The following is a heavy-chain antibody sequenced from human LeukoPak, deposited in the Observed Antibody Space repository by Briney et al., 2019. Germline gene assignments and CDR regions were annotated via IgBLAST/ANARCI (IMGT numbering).Heavy chain of an antibody. CDR1: GYTFTDYF. V-gene: IGHV1-24*01. Sequence: ASVKVSCKASGYTFTDYFMHWVRQAPGKGLEWMGGFDPEDGETIYAQKFQGRVTMTEDTSTDTAYMELSSLRSEDTAVYYCATMVPYYDSSGFNFDYWGQGTLVTVSS. CDR2: FDPEDGET. CDR3: ATMVPYYDSSGFNFDY. J-gene: IGHJ4*02. D-gene: IGHD3-22*01.